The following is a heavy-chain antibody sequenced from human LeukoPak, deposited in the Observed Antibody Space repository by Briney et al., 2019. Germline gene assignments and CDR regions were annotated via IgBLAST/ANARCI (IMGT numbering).Heavy chain of an antibody. D-gene: IGHD3-10*01. V-gene: IGHV3-30*18. CDR1: GFSLSKFG. CDR2: IGHDGTTK. CDR3: AKELRALWFGDALES. J-gene: IGHJ5*02. Sequence: GKSLRLSCEVSGFSLSKFGIHWVREAPGTALEWGAVIGHDGTTKYYGDFVKGRFFISSDKSKNTVYLQMNSLRPEDTAVYYCAKELRALWFGDALESWGQGTLVTVS.